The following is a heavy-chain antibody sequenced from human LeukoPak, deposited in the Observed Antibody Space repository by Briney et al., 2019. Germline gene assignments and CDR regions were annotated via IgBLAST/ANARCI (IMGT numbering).Heavy chain of an antibody. CDR2: IYSAGST. CDR1: GFTVSSNS. V-gene: IGHV3-53*01. CDR3: ARRAGAYTHPYDY. D-gene: IGHD3-16*01. Sequence: GGSLRLSCTVPGFTVSSNSMSWVRQAPGKGLEWVSFIYSAGSTHYSDSVKGRFTISIDNSKNTLYLQMNSLRAGDTAVYYCARRAGAYTHPYDYWGQGTLVTVS. J-gene: IGHJ4*02.